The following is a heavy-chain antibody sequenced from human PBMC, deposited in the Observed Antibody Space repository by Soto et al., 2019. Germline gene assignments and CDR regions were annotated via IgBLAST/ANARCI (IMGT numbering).Heavy chain of an antibody. J-gene: IGHJ5*02. D-gene: IGHD2-21*02. CDR1: GGSFSDDASSSDWY. CDR3: VRTARQGAVAPHWFDR. CDR2: IDRSGRT. Sequence: SETLSLTCAVYGGSFSDDASSSDWYWNWIRQSPGKGLEWIGEIDRSGRTKYNPSLKRRVSISVDTSKNQFSLKLTSVTAAETAVYYCVRTARQGAVAPHWFDRWGQGTQVTVSS. V-gene: IGHV4-34*01.